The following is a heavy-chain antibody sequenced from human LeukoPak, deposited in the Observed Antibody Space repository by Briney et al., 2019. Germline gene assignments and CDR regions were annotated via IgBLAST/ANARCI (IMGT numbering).Heavy chain of an antibody. J-gene: IGHJ4*02. V-gene: IGHV4-59*01. CDR1: DDSISDYY. CDR3: ARFTGGSGSYRFDY. CDR2: FYNSGRS. Sequence: SETLSLTCTVSDDSISDYYRGWIRQPPGKGLEWIGYFYNSGRSTYNPSLKSRVTISVDTSKNQFSLKLSSVTAADTAVYYCARFTGGSGSYRFDYWGQGTLVTVSS. D-gene: IGHD3-10*01.